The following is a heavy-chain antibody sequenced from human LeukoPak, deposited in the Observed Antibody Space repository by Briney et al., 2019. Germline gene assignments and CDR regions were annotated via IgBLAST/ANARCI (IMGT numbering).Heavy chain of an antibody. CDR3: ARSTAGLDY. J-gene: IGHJ4*02. CDR2: IRQDGSEK. Sequence: GGALQLSWAASGFPFSNYWLSWVRQAPGKGLGWVANIRQDGSEKYYVDSLRGRLTISRDNSKNSLYLQMSSLRAEDTAVYYCARSTAGLDYWGQGTLVTVSS. D-gene: IGHD1-1*01. CDR1: GFPFSNYW. V-gene: IGHV3-7*01.